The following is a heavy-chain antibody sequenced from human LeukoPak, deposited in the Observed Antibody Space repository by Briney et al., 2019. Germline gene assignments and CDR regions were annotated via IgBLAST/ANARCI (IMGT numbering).Heavy chain of an antibody. CDR1: AYSVSTDYY. V-gene: IGHV4-38-2*02. Sequence: SETLSLTCTVSAYSVSTDYYWGWIRQPPGKGLEWIGEINHSGSTNYNPSLKSRVTISVDTSKNQFSLKLSSVTAADTAVYYCARRRGGATNLYFDIWGQGTMVTVSS. D-gene: IGHD1-26*01. CDR2: INHSGST. CDR3: ARRRGGATNLYFDI. J-gene: IGHJ3*02.